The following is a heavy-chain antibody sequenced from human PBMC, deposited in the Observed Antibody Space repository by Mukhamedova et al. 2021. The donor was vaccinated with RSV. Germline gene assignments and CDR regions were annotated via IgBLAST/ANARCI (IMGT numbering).Heavy chain of an antibody. CDR3: ARDGESTYYYKN. D-gene: IGHD3-10*01. V-gene: IGHV1-69*01. Sequence: QWYQRRVTITADESTSTAYMELSSLRSEDTAVYYCARDGESTYYYKNWGQGTLVTVSS. J-gene: IGHJ4*02.